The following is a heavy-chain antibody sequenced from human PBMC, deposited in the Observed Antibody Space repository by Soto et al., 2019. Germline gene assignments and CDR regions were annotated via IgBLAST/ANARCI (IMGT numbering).Heavy chain of an antibody. J-gene: IGHJ4*02. CDR2: IHYGGRT. D-gene: IGHD1-20*01. CDR1: VGSISGYY. CDR3: ADAGNNAYFDY. V-gene: IGHV4-59*08. Sequence: PSETLSLTCAVSVGSISGYYWSWIRQPPGKGLEWIGYIHYGGRTNYNPSLKSRLTISVDVPKTQFSLQLTSVTAETAVLYYAADAGNNAYFDYWGQGTLVTVSS.